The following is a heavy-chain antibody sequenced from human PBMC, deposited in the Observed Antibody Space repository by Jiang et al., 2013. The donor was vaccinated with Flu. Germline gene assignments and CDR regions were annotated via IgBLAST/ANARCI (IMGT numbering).Heavy chain of an antibody. D-gene: IGHD2-8*01. Sequence: GSGLVKPSETLSLTCTVSGGSVSSDDYYWSWIRQPPGKGLEYIGYIFHSGSTTYNPSLKSRVTISLDTSKNQFSLMLTSVTAADTAVYYCARVFCEWCTFYFDLVGRGALVTVSS. V-gene: IGHV4-61*08. CDR3: ARVFCEWCTFYFDL. J-gene: IGHJ2*01. CDR2: IFHSGST. CDR1: GGSVSSDDYY.